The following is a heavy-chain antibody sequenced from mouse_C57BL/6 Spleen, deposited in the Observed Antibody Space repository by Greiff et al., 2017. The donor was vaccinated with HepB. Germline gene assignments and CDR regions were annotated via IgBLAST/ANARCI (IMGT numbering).Heavy chain of an antibody. CDR1: GYTFTSYT. V-gene: IGHV1-4*01. D-gene: IGHD1-1*01. CDR3: ARGITTVVDTGDAMDY. J-gene: IGHJ4*01. Sequence: VQLQQSGAELARPGASVKMSCKASGYTFTSYTMHWVKQRPGQGLEWIGYINPSSGYTKYNQKFKDKATLTADKSSSTAYMQLSSLTSEDSAVYYGARGITTVVDTGDAMDYWGQGTSVTVSS. CDR2: INPSSGYT.